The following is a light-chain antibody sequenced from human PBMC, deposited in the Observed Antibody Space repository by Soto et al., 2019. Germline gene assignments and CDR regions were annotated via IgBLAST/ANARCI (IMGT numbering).Light chain of an antibody. V-gene: IGKV1-39*01. J-gene: IGKJ1*01. CDR2: SAS. Sequence: DIPMTQSPSSLSAAVGDRVTITCRASQSISTYLNWYQQKPEKSPELLIYSASSLQSGVPSRFSGSGSGTDFTLTINSLQPEDFATYYWQQSYSPPWTFSQGTKVESK. CDR3: QQSYSPPWT. CDR1: QSISTY.